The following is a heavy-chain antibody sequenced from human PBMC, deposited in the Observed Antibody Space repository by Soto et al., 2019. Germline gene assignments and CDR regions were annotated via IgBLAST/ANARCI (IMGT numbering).Heavy chain of an antibody. CDR1: GYTLTELS. V-gene: IGHV1-24*01. J-gene: IGHJ6*02. CDR2: FDPEDGET. D-gene: IGHD1-26*01. CDR3: ATRSIVGAMNPYYYYGMDV. Sequence: ASVKVSCKVSGYTLTELSMHWVRQAPGKGLEWMGGFDPEDGETIYAQKFQGRVTMTEDTSTDTAYMELSSLRSEDTAVYYCATRSIVGAMNPYYYYGMDVWGQGTTVTVSS.